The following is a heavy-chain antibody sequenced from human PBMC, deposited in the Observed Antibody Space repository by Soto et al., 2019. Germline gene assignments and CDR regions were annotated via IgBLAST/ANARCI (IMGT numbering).Heavy chain of an antibody. D-gene: IGHD5-18*01. CDR1: GYSFTSYW. J-gene: IGHJ6*02. CDR2: IYPGDSDT. Sequence: PGESLKISCKGSGYSFTSYWIGWVRQMPGKGLEWMGIIYPGDSDTRYSPSFQGQVTISADKSISTAYLQWSSLKASDTAMYYCPRQKVSYGRAYGMDVWGPGTPVTVSS. CDR3: PRQKVSYGRAYGMDV. V-gene: IGHV5-51*01.